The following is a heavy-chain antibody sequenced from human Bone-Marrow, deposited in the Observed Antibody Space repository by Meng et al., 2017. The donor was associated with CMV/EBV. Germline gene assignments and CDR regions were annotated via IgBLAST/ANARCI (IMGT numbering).Heavy chain of an antibody. V-gene: IGHV3-30*04. CDR1: GFTFSSYA. CDR3: TRRGGGISFDH. CDR2: ISYDGNEK. D-gene: IGHD4-23*01. Sequence: LSCAASGFTFSSYAMHWVRQAPGKGLEWVAVISYDGNEKYYSDSVEGRFTISRDNSENTLYLQMNSLRVEDTAVYYCTRRGGGISFDHWGQGTLVTVSS. J-gene: IGHJ4*02.